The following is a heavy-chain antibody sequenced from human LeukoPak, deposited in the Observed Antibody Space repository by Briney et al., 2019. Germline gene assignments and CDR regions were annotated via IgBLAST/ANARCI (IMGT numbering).Heavy chain of an antibody. Sequence: GGSLRLSCAASGFTFSDYYMSWIRQAPGEGLEWVSYISSSGSTIYYVDSVKGRFTISRDNAKNSLYLQMTSLRAEDTAVYYCARVGSSGWYTISTDYYGMDVWGQGTTVTVSS. V-gene: IGHV3-11*01. J-gene: IGHJ6*02. CDR3: ARVGSSGWYTISTDYYGMDV. CDR2: ISSSGSTI. CDR1: GFTFSDYY. D-gene: IGHD6-19*01.